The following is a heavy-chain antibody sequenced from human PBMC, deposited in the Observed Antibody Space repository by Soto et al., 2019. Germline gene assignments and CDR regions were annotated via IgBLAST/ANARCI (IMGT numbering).Heavy chain of an antibody. CDR2: ISYDGSNK. Sequence: GGSLRLSCAASGFTFSSYGMHWVRQAPGRGLEWVAVISYDGSNKYYADSVKGRFTISRDNSKNTLYLQMNSLRAEDTAVYYCAKSCSGGSCYSVYWAREPWSPSPQ. V-gene: IGHV3-30*18. CDR1: GFTFSSYG. J-gene: IGHJ4*02. CDR3: AKSCSGGSCYSVY. D-gene: IGHD2-15*01.